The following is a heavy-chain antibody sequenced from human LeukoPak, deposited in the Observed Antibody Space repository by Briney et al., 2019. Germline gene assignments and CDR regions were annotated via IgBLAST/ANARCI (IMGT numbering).Heavy chain of an antibody. Sequence: ASVTVSCKVSGYTLTELSMHWVRQAPGKGLEWMGGFDPEDGETIYAQKFQGRVTMTEDTSTGTAYMELSSLRSEDTAVYYCATTYYYDSSGYYFFVWGQGTLVTVSS. J-gene: IGHJ4*02. V-gene: IGHV1-24*01. CDR2: FDPEDGET. CDR1: GYTLTELS. CDR3: ATTYYYDSSGYYFFV. D-gene: IGHD3-22*01.